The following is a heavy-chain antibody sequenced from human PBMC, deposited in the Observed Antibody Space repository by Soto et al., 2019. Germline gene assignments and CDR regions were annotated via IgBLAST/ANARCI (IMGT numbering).Heavy chain of an antibody. D-gene: IGHD1-26*01. CDR1: GFTFSSYG. V-gene: IGHV3-30*18. J-gene: IGHJ4*02. CDR2: ISYDGSNT. CDR3: AKEGGLSGSYYIASAYYFDY. Sequence: QVQLVESGGGVVQPGRSLRLSCVASGFTFSSYGMHWVRQAPGKGLEWVAIISYDGSNTYYADSVRGRFTISRDKSRNTLYLQMTSRRAEETSVYYCAKEGGLSGSYYIASAYYFDYWGQGTLVTVSS.